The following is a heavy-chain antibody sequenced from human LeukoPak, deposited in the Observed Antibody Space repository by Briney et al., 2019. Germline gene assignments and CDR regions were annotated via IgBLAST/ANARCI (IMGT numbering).Heavy chain of an antibody. CDR2: IWYDGSNK. D-gene: IGHD3-22*01. J-gene: IGHJ6*02. CDR1: GFTFSSYG. CDR3: ARDGNYYDSSGYYYGDYYYYGMDV. Sequence: GGSLRLSCAASGFTFSSYGRHWVRQAPGKGLEWGAVIWYDGSNKYYADSVKGGFTISRDNSKNQLYLQMNSLRGEETAVYYCARDGNYYDSSGYYYGDYYYYGMDVWGQGTTVTVSS. V-gene: IGHV3-33*01.